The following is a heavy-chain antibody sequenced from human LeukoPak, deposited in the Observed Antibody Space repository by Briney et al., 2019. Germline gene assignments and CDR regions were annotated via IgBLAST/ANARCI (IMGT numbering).Heavy chain of an antibody. CDR3: ARVDLGLWFGELLYGWFDP. V-gene: IGHV4-59*01. CDR1: GGSISSYY. D-gene: IGHD3-10*01. CDR2: IYYSGST. Sequence: PSETLSLTCTVSGGSISSYYWSWIRQPPGKGLEWIGYIYYSGSTNYNPSLKSRVTISVDTSKNQFSLKLSSVTAADTAVYYCARVDLGLWFGELLYGWFDPWGQGTLVTVSS. J-gene: IGHJ5*02.